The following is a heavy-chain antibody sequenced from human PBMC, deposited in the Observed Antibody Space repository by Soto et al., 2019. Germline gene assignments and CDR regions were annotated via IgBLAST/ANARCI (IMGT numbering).Heavy chain of an antibody. CDR3: ATVDGLVVATFFNWFDH. CDR2: FDPEDGET. D-gene: IGHD5-12*01. CDR1: GYTLTELS. J-gene: IGHJ5*02. V-gene: IGHV1-24*01. Sequence: ASVKVSCKVSGYTLTELSMHWVRQAPGKGLEWRGGFDPEDGETIYAQKFQCRVTMTEHTSTDTAYMELSSLRSEDTAAYYCATVDGLVVATFFNWFDHWREVTLVTVSS.